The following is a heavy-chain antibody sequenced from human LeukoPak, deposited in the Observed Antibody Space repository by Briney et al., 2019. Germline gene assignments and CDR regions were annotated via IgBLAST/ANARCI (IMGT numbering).Heavy chain of an antibody. V-gene: IGHV3-20*04. CDR2: INWNGDRT. Sequence: GGSLRLSCAASGFTFEDYGMNWVRQAPGKGLEWVSGINWNGDRTDYADSVEGRFTISRDNAKNSLLLQMNMLTAEETALYYSAVVSETNDSWGKETLVTVSS. CDR3: AVVSETNDS. D-gene: IGHD1/OR15-1a*01. CDR1: GFTFEDYG. J-gene: IGHJ4*02.